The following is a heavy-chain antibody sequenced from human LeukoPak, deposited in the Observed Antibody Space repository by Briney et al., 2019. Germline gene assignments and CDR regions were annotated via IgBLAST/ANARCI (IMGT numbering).Heavy chain of an antibody. CDR3: ARASGFLDIVATPTNY. CDR1: GYTFTSYG. V-gene: IGHV1-18*01. Sequence: SVKVSCKASGYTFTSYGISWVRQAPGQGLEWMGWISAYNGNTNYAQKLQGRVTMTTDTSTSTAYMELRSLRSGDTAVYYCARASGFLDIVATPTNYWGQGTLVTVSS. J-gene: IGHJ4*02. D-gene: IGHD5-12*01. CDR2: ISAYNGNT.